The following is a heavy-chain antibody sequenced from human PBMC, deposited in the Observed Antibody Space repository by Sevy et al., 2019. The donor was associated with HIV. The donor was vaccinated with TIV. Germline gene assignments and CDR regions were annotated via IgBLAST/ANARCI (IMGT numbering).Heavy chain of an antibody. CDR3: TRVEGAADWGMDV. D-gene: IGHD1-26*01. CDR2: IRSKAYGGTT. CDR1: GFTFDDYT. Sequence: GGSLRLSCRASGFTFDDYTMSWVRQAPGKGLEWVAFIRSKAYGGTTEYAASVKGRFTISRDESKSIAYLQMNSLKTEDPAVYYCTRVEGAADWGMDVWGQGTTVTVSS. V-gene: IGHV3-49*04. J-gene: IGHJ6*02.